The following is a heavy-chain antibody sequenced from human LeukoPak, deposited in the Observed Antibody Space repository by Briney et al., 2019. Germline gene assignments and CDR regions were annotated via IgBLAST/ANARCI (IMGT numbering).Heavy chain of an antibody. D-gene: IGHD6-13*01. CDR3: ARQPYSSSWGALNDAFDI. CDR1: GGSFSGYY. CDR2: INHSGST. V-gene: IGHV4-34*01. Sequence: SETLSLTCAVYGGSFSGYYWSWIRQPPGKGLEWIGEINHSGSTNYNPSLKSRVTISVDTSKNQFSLKLSSVTAADTAVYYCARQPYSSSWGALNDAFDIWGQGTMVTVSS. J-gene: IGHJ3*02.